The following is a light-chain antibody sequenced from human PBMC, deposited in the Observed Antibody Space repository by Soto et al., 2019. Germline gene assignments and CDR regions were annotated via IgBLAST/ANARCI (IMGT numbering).Light chain of an antibody. V-gene: IGKV3-20*01. CDR3: QQYGSSFT. Sequence: EIVLTQSPGTLSLSPGERATLSCRASQSVSSSYLAWYQQKPGQAPRLLIYGASSRATGIPDRFSGSGSGTDFTLTISRREAEDFAVDYCQQYGSSFTFGPGTKVDIK. CDR2: GAS. J-gene: IGKJ3*01. CDR1: QSVSSSY.